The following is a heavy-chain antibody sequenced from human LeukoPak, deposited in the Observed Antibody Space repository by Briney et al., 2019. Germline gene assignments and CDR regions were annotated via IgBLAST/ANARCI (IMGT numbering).Heavy chain of an antibody. CDR2: ISSRSSYI. Sequence: GGSLRLSCAASGFTFSSYSMNWVRQAPGKGLEWVSSISSRSSYIYYADSVKGRFTISRDNAKNSLYLQMNSLRAEDTAVYYCARGLAVAGTMAFDIWGQGTMVTVSS. J-gene: IGHJ3*02. CDR3: ARGLAVAGTMAFDI. D-gene: IGHD6-19*01. CDR1: GFTFSSYS. V-gene: IGHV3-21*01.